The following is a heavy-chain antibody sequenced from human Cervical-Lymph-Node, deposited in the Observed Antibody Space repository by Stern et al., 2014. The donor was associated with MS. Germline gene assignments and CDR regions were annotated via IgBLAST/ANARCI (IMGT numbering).Heavy chain of an antibody. CDR1: GYTFIDYY. CDR3: ARAYGNYNSYYYGMDV. V-gene: IGHV1-2*06. J-gene: IGHJ6*02. D-gene: IGHD4-11*01. Sequence: QVQLVESGAEVRKPGASVKVSCKTSGYTFIDYYMHWVRQAPGQGLEWMGRINPKAGGTNYAQEVRGRVTMTTGTAISTAYMELSRLTFDDTAVYFCARAYGNYNSYYYGMDVWGQGTTVTVSS. CDR2: INPKAGGT.